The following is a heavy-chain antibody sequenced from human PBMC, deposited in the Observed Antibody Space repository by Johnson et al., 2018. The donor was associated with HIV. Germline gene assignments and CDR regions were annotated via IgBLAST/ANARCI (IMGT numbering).Heavy chain of an antibody. J-gene: IGHJ3*02. CDR1: GFTFNDYA. CDR2: ISWNSGSI. D-gene: IGHD2-2*01. V-gene: IGHV3-9*01. CDR3: AKDTRYCNSATCYGAFDM. Sequence: VQLVESGGGVVQPGGSLRLSCGASGFTFNDYAMHWVRQAPGKGLEWVSGISWNSGSIGYADSVKGRFTISRDNAKKSLYLQMNSLRTEDTALYYCAKDTRYCNSATCYGAFDMWGQGTMVTVSS.